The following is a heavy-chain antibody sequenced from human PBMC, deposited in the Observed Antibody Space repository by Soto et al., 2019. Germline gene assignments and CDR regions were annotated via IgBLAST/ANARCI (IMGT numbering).Heavy chain of an antibody. V-gene: IGHV3-7*01. Sequence: EVQLVESGGGLVQPGGSLRLSCAASGFTFSSYWMSWVRQAPGKGLEWVANIKQDGSEKYYVDSVKGRFTISRDNAKNSLYLQMNSLRAEDPAVYYCARDGRILSSSWYRTSHSYYYYYYMDVWGKGTTVTVSS. CDR1: GFTFSSYW. J-gene: IGHJ6*03. CDR2: IKQDGSEK. CDR3: ARDGRILSSSWYRTSHSYYYYYYMDV. D-gene: IGHD6-13*01.